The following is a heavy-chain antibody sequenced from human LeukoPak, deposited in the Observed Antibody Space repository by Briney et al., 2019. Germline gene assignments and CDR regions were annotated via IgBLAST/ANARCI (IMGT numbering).Heavy chain of an antibody. CDR3: ARDSGSYSSSYRFDS. CDR2: IYYSGST. J-gene: IGHJ4*02. D-gene: IGHD6-6*01. V-gene: IGHV4-39*07. Sequence: SETLSLTCTVSGGSISSSSYYWGWIRQPPGKGLEWIGSIYYSGSTYYNPSLKSRVTISVDTSKNQFSLKLSSVTAADTAVYYCARDSGSYSSSYRFDSWGQGTLVTVSS. CDR1: GGSISSSSYY.